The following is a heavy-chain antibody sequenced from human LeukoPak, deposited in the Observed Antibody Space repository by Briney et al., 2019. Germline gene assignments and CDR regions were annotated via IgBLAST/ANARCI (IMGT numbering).Heavy chain of an antibody. Sequence: GESLKISCKVSGYSFTTHWIGWVRQMPGKGLEWMGIIHPINSETRYSPSFQGQVTISVDKSISTAYLHWSSLKATDTAMYYCASGYNNWGLYERGAFDLWGQGTMVTVSS. CDR2: IHPINSET. CDR1: GYSFTTHW. J-gene: IGHJ3*01. CDR3: ASGYNNWGLYERGAFDL. D-gene: IGHD7-27*01. V-gene: IGHV5-51*01.